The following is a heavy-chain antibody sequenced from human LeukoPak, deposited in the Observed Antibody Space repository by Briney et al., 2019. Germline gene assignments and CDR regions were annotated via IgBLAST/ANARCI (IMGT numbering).Heavy chain of an antibody. D-gene: IGHD1-26*01. Sequence: ASVKVSCKASGYTFTSYGIGWVRQAPGQGLEWMGWISAYNGNTNYAQKLQGRVTMTTDTSTSTAYMELRSLRSDDTAVYYCARDVPSVGSYYPYYYYYGMDVWGQGTTVTVSS. J-gene: IGHJ6*02. CDR2: ISAYNGNT. CDR3: ARDVPSVGSYYPYYYYYGMDV. CDR1: GYTFTSYG. V-gene: IGHV1-18*01.